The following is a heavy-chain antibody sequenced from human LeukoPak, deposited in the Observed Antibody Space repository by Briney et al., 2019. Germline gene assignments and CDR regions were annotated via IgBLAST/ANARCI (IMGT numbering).Heavy chain of an antibody. CDR3: ARGPFMITFGGVIVPNGVDY. D-gene: IGHD3-16*02. Sequence: ASVKVSCKASGYTFTSYGISWVRQAPGQGLEWMGWISAYNGNTNYAQKLQGRGTMTTDTSTSTAYMELRRLRCDDTAVYYCARGPFMITFGGVIVPNGVDYWGQGTLVTVSS. CDR1: GYTFTSYG. V-gene: IGHV1-18*01. CDR2: ISAYNGNT. J-gene: IGHJ4*02.